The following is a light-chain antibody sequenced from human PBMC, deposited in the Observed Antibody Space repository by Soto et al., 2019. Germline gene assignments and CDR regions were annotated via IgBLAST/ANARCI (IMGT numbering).Light chain of an antibody. V-gene: IGKV1-39*01. J-gene: IGKJ1*01. Sequence: DIQLTQSPSSLSASVGDRVTITCRASQSISSYLNWYQQKPGKAPKLLIYAASSLQSGVPSRFSGSGTGTAVTLTISSLQPEDFATYYCQQSYSTLRTVGQGTKVEIK. CDR3: QQSYSTLRT. CDR1: QSISSY. CDR2: AAS.